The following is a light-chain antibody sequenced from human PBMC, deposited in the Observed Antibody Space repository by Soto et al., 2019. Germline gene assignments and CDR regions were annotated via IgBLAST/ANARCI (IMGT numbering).Light chain of an antibody. CDR3: QQYNSYSSWT. CDR2: DAS. CDR1: QSISSW. Sequence: THSPSTLSASVGDRVTITCRASQSISSWLAWYQQKPGKAPKLLIYDASTLESGVPSRFSGSGSGTEFTLTISSLQTDDFATYYCQQYNSYSSWTFGQGTKVDIK. V-gene: IGKV1-5*01. J-gene: IGKJ1*01.